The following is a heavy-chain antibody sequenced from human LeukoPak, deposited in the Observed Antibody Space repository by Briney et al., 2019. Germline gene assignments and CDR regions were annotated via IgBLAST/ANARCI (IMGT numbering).Heavy chain of an antibody. CDR2: ISSSSSYI. CDR1: GFTFSSYS. V-gene: IGHV3-21*01. Sequence: GGSLRLSCAASGFTFSSYSMNWVRQAPGKGLEWVSSISSSSSYIYYADSVKGRFTISGDNAKNSLYLQMNSLRAEDTAVYYCARDFPRPLTTFFDCWGRGTLVTVSS. D-gene: IGHD1-14*01. J-gene: IGHJ4*02. CDR3: ARDFPRPLTTFFDC.